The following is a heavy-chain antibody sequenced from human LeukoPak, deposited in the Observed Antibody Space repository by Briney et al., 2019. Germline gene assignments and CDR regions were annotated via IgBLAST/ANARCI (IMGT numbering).Heavy chain of an antibody. D-gene: IGHD6-19*01. CDR3: ARFSGVPVAGTSYYYYYMAV. CDR1: GGSISNHY. Sequence: SETLSLTCTASGGSISNHYWGWIRQPPGKGLEWIGYIPYSGSTTYNPSLKSRVTIFADTYNNQFSLKVRSVTAAGTAVYYCARFSGVPVAGTSYYYYYMAVWGKGTTVTVS. J-gene: IGHJ6*03. CDR2: IPYSGST. V-gene: IGHV4-59*11.